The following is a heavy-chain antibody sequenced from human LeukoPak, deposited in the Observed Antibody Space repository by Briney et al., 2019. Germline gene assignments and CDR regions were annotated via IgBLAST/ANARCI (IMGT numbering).Heavy chain of an antibody. CDR2: ISYDGSNE. CDR1: GFTFSSYV. Sequence: PGGSLRLSCAASGFTFSSYVMHWVRQAPGKGLEWVAIISYDGSNEYYADSVKGRFTISRDNSKNTLYLQMNSLRAEDTAVYYCAKGQWLVHFDYWGQGTLVTVSS. J-gene: IGHJ4*02. V-gene: IGHV3-30*04. D-gene: IGHD6-19*01. CDR3: AKGQWLVHFDY.